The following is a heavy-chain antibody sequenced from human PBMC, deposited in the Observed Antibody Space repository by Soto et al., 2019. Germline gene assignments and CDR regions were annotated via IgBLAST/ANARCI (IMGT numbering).Heavy chain of an antibody. CDR2: IVPLFNTT. Sequence: QVQLVQSGAEVKKPGSSVRVSCKASGGTFSSYAMNWVRQAPGHGLEWLGGIVPLFNTTNYTQRFQGGVTLTADASTRPACLEVGSLTSDDTAVYYCARVPIDVFYSETRGFYEAVYFDSWGQGTRVTVSS. CDR3: ARVPIDVFYSETRGFYEAVYFDS. CDR1: GGTFSSYA. D-gene: IGHD3-22*01. V-gene: IGHV1-69*01. J-gene: IGHJ4*02.